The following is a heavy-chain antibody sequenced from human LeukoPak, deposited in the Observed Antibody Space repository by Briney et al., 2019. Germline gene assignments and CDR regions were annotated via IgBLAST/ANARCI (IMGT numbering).Heavy chain of an antibody. CDR3: ASGDIVATTASDY. CDR2: ISYDGSNK. V-gene: IGHV3-30-3*01. CDR1: GFTFSSYA. Sequence: QSGGSLRLSCAASGFTFSSYAMHWVRQAPGKGLEWVAVISYDGSNKYYADSVKGRFTISRDNAKNSLYLQMNSLRAEDTAVYYCASGDIVATTASDYWGQGTLVTVSS. D-gene: IGHD5-12*01. J-gene: IGHJ4*02.